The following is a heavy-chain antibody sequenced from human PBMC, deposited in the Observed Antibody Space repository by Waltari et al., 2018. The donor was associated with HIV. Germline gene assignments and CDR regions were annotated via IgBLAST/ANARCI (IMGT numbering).Heavy chain of an antibody. D-gene: IGHD3-10*01. Sequence: QITLKESGPTLVKPTQTLTLTCTFSGFSLSTSGVVVGSIRQPPGKALEWLGLIYWDDEKSYMPARKSRLTITKDTAKNQVVLTMTNMDPVDTATYYWAHRHLPWYYGSGTYGIDWFDPWGQGTLVTVSS. CDR2: IYWDDEK. CDR3: AHRHLPWYYGSGTYGIDWFDP. V-gene: IGHV2-5*02. CDR1: GFSLSTSGVV. J-gene: IGHJ5*02.